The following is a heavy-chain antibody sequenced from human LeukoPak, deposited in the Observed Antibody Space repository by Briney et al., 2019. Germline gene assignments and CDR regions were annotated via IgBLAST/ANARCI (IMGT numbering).Heavy chain of an antibody. CDR2: INHSGST. J-gene: IGHJ4*02. D-gene: IGHD3-3*01. Sequence: SETLSLTCAVYGGSFSGYYWSWIRQPPGKGLEWIGEINHSGSTNYNPSLKSRVTISVDTSKNQFSLKLSSVTAADTAVYYCARGSAWRPFDYWGQGTLVTVSS. V-gene: IGHV4-34*01. CDR3: ARGSAWRPFDY. CDR1: GGSFSGYY.